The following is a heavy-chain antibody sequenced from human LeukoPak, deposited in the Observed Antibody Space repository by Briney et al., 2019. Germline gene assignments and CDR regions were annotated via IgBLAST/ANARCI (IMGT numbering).Heavy chain of an antibody. CDR3: ARCFTAASGDDY. J-gene: IGHJ4*02. CDR2: IYPGDSDT. V-gene: IGHV5-51*01. Sequence: GESLKISCKGSGYSFTTHWIGWVRQMPGKGLEWMGIIYPGDSDTRYSPSFEGQVTISVDKSISTAYLQWNSLKVSDTAMYYCARCFTAASGDDYWGQGTLVTVSS. D-gene: IGHD6-13*01. CDR1: GYSFTTHW.